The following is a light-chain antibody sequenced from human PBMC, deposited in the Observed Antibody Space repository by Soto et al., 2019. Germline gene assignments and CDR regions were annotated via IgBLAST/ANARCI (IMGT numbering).Light chain of an antibody. J-gene: IGLJ1*01. CDR3: CSYAGSSTYV. Sequence: QSALTQPASVSGSPGQSITISCTGTSSDVGNYNLVSWYQQHPGKAPKLMIYEGSKRPSGVSNRFSGSKSGKTASLTISILQAEDEDDYYCCSYAGSSTYVFGTGTRSPS. CDR2: EGS. CDR1: SSDVGNYNL. V-gene: IGLV2-23*01.